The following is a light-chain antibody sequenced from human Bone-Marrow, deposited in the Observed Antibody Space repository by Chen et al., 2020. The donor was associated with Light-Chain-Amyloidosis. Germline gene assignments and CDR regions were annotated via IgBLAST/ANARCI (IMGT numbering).Light chain of an antibody. CDR2: YVS. CDR3: NTDRSCRTAYI. V-gene: IGLV2-14*03. J-gene: IGLJ1*01. CDR1: SIDVGGYNY. Sequence: QSALTQPASVSGSPGQSITISCTGTSIDVGGYNYLSWYQQHPGKAPKLMIYYVSNRPSGVSNRISGSKSGNASSLTISGLNPEEKAAYYCNTDRSCRTAYIVGTGTKVTVL.